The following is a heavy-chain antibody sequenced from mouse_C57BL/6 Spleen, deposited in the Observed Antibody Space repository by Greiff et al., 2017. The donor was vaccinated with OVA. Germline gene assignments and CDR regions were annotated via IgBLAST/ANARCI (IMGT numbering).Heavy chain of an antibody. D-gene: IGHD2-10*02. J-gene: IGHJ3*01. CDR2: INPSNGGT. V-gene: IGHV1-53*01. CDR3: AREGYGNYGPWFAY. CDR1: GYTFTSYW. Sequence: VQLQQPGTELVKPGASVKLSCKASGYTFTSYWMHWVKQRPGQGLEWIGNINPSNGGTNYNEKFKSKATLTVDKSSSTAYMQLSSLTSDDSAVYYCAREGYGNYGPWFAYWGQGTLVTVSA.